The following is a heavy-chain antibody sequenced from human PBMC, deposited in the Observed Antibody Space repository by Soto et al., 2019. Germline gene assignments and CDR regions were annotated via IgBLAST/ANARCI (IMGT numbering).Heavy chain of an antibody. CDR1: GGSISSSSYY. CDR2: IYYSGST. Sequence: PSETLSLTCTVSGGSISSSSYYWGWIRQPPGKGLEWIGSIYYSGSTYYNPSLKSRVTISVDTSKNQFSLKLSSVTAADTAVYYCARLGIAAAGTQVGGVWGQGTTVTVSS. J-gene: IGHJ6*02. CDR3: ARLGIAAAGTQVGGV. V-gene: IGHV4-39*01. D-gene: IGHD6-13*01.